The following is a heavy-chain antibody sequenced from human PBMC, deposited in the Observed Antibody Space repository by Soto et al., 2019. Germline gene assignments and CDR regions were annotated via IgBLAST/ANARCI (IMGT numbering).Heavy chain of an antibody. CDR3: ARAPELGGGYDYGDSDDAFDI. J-gene: IGHJ3*02. CDR1: GYTYTGYY. Sequence: GASVKVSCKASGYTYTGYYMHWVRQAPGQGLEWMGWINPNSGGTNYAQKFQGWVTMTRDTSISTAYMELSRLRSDDTAVYYCARAPELGGGYDYGDSDDAFDIWGQGTMVTVSS. CDR2: INPNSGGT. D-gene: IGHD4-17*01. V-gene: IGHV1-2*04.